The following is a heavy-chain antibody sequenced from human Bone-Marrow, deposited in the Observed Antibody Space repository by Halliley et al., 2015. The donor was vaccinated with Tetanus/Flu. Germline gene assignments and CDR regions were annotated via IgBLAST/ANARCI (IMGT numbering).Heavy chain of an antibody. J-gene: IGHJ5*02. V-gene: IGHV3-74*01. CDR2: INSDGRIR. CDR1: GFTFSSYW. Sequence: SLRLSCAASGFTFSSYWMHWVRQVPGKGLVWVSRINSDGRIRSYADSVKGRFTISRDNAKNTLYLQMNSLRADDTAMYYCARPSLDSGPRSCFDPWGQGSQVTVSS. CDR3: ARPSLDSGPRSCFDP. D-gene: IGHD1-1*01.